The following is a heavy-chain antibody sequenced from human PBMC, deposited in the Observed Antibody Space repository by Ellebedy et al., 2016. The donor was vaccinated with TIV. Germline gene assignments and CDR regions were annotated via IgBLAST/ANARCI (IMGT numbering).Heavy chain of an antibody. CDR2: IYHSGST. J-gene: IGHJ4*02. CDR3: ARAQLWFFYYFDY. CDR1: GYSISSGYY. V-gene: IGHV4-38-2*02. Sequence: SETLSLXCTVSGYSISSGYYWGWIRQPPGKGLEWIGSIYHSGSTYYNPSLKSRVTISVDTSKNQFSLKLSSVTAADTAVYYCARAQLWFFYYFDYWGQGTLVTVSS. D-gene: IGHD5-18*01.